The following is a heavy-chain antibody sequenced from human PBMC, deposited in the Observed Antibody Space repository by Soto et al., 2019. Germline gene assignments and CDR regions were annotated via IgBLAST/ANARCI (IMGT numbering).Heavy chain of an antibody. J-gene: IGHJ4*02. CDR1: GFTFANYD. V-gene: IGHV3-21*01. Sequence: EGSLRLSCAASGFTSGFTFANYDMNWVRQAPGKGLEWVSSISSSGDFISYADSMQGRITVSRDNAKNSLHLQMNNLRVEDTAVYYCATTRDSSGYHDFWGQGALVTVSS. D-gene: IGHD3-22*01. CDR2: ISSSGDFI. CDR3: ATTRDSSGYHDF.